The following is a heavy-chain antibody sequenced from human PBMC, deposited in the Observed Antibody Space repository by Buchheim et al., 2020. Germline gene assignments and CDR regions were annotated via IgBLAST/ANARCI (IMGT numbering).Heavy chain of an antibody. CDR2: INRGGDT. J-gene: IGHJ4*02. V-gene: IGHV4-34*01. D-gene: IGHD1-26*01. Sequence: QVQLQQWGAGLLKPSETLSLTCAVYGGSFSGYYWTWIRQPPGKGLEWIGEINRGGDTNYKPSLKSRLTISVDTSKNQLSLKLTSVTAADTAVYYCARGLGSGSYWAYWGQGTL. CDR3: ARGLGSGSYWAY. CDR1: GGSFSGYY.